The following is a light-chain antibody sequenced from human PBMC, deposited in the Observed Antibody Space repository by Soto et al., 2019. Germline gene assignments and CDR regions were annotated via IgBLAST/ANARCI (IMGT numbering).Light chain of an antibody. Sequence: IDLTQSPATLSLSPGERATLSCRASQSISTYLAWYQQKPGQAPRLLIYDASYRATGIPDRFSGSGSGTDFTLTISRLEPEDFAVYYCQQYGRSPTTFGQGTKVDIK. V-gene: IGKV3-20*01. CDR2: DAS. CDR3: QQYGRSPTT. J-gene: IGKJ1*01. CDR1: QSISTY.